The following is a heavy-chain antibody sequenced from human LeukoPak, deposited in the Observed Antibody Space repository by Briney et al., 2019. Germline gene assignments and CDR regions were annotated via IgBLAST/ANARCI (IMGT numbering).Heavy chain of an antibody. V-gene: IGHV5-51*01. CDR3: ARHPRLSMIVVVTPDAFDI. J-gene: IGHJ3*02. Sequence: GESLKISCQGFGYTFSTYWIGWVRQMPGKGLEWMGTIYPGDSETRYSPSFQGQVTISADKSISTAYMQWSSLKASDTAMYYCARHPRLSMIVVVTPDAFDIWGQGTLVTVSS. CDR1: GYTFSTYW. CDR2: IYPGDSET. D-gene: IGHD3-22*01.